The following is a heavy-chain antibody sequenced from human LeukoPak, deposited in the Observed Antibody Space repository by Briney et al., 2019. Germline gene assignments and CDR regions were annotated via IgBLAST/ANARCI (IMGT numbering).Heavy chain of an antibody. CDR3: ARVINWNDGAFDI. V-gene: IGHV4-59*01. CDR2: IYYSGST. Sequence: SETLSLTCTVSGGSISSYYWSWIRQPPGKGLEWIGYIYYSGSTNYNPSLKSRVTISVDTSKNQFSLKLSSVTAADTAVYYCARVINWNDGAFDIWGQGTMVTVSS. D-gene: IGHD1-1*01. J-gene: IGHJ3*02. CDR1: GGSISSYY.